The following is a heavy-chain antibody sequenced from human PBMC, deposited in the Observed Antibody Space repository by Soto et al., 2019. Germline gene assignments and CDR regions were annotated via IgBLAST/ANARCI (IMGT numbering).Heavy chain of an antibody. Sequence: QVQLVQSGAEVKKPGSSVKVSCKASGGTFSSYAISWVRQAPGQGLEWMGGIIPIFGTANYAQKFQGRVTITADESTSTAYMELSSLRSEDTAVYYCATLTTTYYDILTGNFEGFDYWGQGTLVTASS. J-gene: IGHJ4*02. CDR2: IIPIFGTA. D-gene: IGHD3-9*01. V-gene: IGHV1-69*01. CDR1: GGTFSSYA. CDR3: ATLTTTYYDILTGNFEGFDY.